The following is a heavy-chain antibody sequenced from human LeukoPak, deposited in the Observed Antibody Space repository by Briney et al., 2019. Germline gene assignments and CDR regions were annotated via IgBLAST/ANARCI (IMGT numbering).Heavy chain of an antibody. CDR1: GFTFSSYE. D-gene: IGHD6-13*01. V-gene: IGHV3-48*03. J-gene: IGHJ5*02. Sequence: GGSLRLSCAASGFTFSSYEMNWVRQAPGKGLEWVSYISSSGSTIYYADSVKGRFTISRDNAKNSLYLQMNSLRAEDTAVYYCARGPIAAAATYNWFDPWGQGTLVTVSS. CDR2: ISSSGSTI. CDR3: ARGPIAAAATYNWFDP.